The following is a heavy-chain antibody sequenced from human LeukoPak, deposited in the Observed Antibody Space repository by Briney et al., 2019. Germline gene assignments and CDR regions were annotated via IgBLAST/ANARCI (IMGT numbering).Heavy chain of an antibody. D-gene: IGHD4-11*01. Sequence: SVKVSCKASGGTFSSYAISWVRQAPGQGLEWMGGIIPIFGTANYAQKFQGRVTITADESTSTAYMELSSLRSEDTAVYYCATVRYSNYVSADYWGQGTLVTVSS. CDR2: IIPIFGTA. V-gene: IGHV1-69*01. CDR3: ATVRYSNYVSADY. J-gene: IGHJ4*02. CDR1: GGTFSSYA.